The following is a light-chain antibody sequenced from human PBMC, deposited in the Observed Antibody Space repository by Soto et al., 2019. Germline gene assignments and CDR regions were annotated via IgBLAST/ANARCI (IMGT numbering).Light chain of an antibody. CDR1: SSNIGAGYD. CDR3: QSHDSSLSGYV. V-gene: IGLV1-40*01. J-gene: IGLJ3*02. Sequence: QSVLTQPPSVSGAPGQRVTISCTGSSSNIGAGYDVHWYQQFPGTAPKLLIYGDINRPSGVPDRFSGSRSGSSASLAITGLLPEDEADYYCQSHDSSLSGYVFPGGTKLTVL. CDR2: GDI.